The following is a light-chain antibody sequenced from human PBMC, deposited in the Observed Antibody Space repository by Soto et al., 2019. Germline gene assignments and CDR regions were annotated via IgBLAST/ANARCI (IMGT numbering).Light chain of an antibody. V-gene: IGLV2-11*01. CDR2: DVT. Sequence: QSVLTQPRSVSGSPGQSVIISCTGTSSDVGNYNYVSWYQQHPGKAPKLIIYDVTKRPSGVPDHFSGSTSDNTASLTISGLQAEDEADYYCCSYAGSNTPVVFGGGTKLTVL. CDR3: CSYAGSNTPVV. CDR1: SSDVGNYNY. J-gene: IGLJ2*01.